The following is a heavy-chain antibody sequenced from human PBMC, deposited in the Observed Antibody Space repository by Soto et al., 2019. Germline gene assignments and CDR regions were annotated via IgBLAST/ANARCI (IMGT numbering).Heavy chain of an antibody. Sequence: PGGSLRLSCSASGFTFSSYAMHWVRQAPGKGLEYVSAISSNGGSTYYADSVKGRFTISRDNSKNTLYLQMSSLRAEDTAVYYCVKAPGRITIFGVVTNWFDPWGQGTLVTVSS. CDR3: VKAPGRITIFGVVTNWFDP. J-gene: IGHJ5*02. CDR2: ISSNGGST. V-gene: IGHV3-64D*06. CDR1: GFTFSSYA. D-gene: IGHD3-3*01.